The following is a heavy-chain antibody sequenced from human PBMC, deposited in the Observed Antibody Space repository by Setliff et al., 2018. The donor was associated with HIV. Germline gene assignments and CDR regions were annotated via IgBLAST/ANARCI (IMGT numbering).Heavy chain of an antibody. J-gene: IGHJ6*03. Sequence: ASETLSLTCAVYGGSFSGFYWNWSRQAPGKGLEWIGEINHSRRTKYNPSLKSRVTISVDTSKNQFSLKLSSVTAADTAFYYCARGFSGDYLFTGYLDVWGKGTTVTVSS. CDR2: INHSRRT. CDR1: GGSFSGFY. D-gene: IGHD3-22*01. V-gene: IGHV4-34*01. CDR3: ARGFSGDYLFTGYLDV.